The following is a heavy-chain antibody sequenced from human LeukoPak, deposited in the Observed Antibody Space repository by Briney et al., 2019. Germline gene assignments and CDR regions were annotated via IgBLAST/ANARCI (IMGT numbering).Heavy chain of an antibody. CDR3: ARQVAGTLFYFDY. CDR1: GYSFTGYY. Sequence: ASVKVSCKASGYSFTGYYLHWVRQAPGQGLEWMGRINPISGGTIYAQKFQGRITMTRDTSISTVYMELSRLKSDDTAVFYCARQVAGTLFYFDYWGQGALVTVSS. V-gene: IGHV1-2*06. CDR2: INPISGGT. J-gene: IGHJ4*02. D-gene: IGHD6-19*01.